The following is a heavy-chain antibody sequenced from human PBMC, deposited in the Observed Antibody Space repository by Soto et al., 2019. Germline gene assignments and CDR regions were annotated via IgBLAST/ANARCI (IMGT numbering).Heavy chain of an antibody. J-gene: IGHJ4*02. CDR2: LYGSDTR. V-gene: IGHV2-5*01. D-gene: IGHD1-1*01. Sequence: QITLKESGPTLVKPTQTLTLTCTFGGFSLTTRAVAVGWIRQPPGKALEWLAILYGSDTRFYDPSLQHRLTISKDTSTNQVVLTMTNLVYEDTATYFCARRYDPYYFDSGGQGTLVTVTS. CDR1: GFSLTTRAVA. CDR3: ARRYDPYYFDS.